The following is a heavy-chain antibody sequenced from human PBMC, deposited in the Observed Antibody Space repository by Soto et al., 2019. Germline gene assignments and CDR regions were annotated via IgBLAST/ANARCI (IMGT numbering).Heavy chain of an antibody. CDR2: IYYSGST. D-gene: IGHD6-19*01. J-gene: IGHJ4*02. CDR1: GGSISSGDNY. CDR3: ARTSFGYRSGGIDY. V-gene: IGHV4-30-4*01. Sequence: QVQLQESGPGLVKPSQTLSLTCTVSGGSISSGDNYWSWIRQPPGKGLEWIGYIYYSGSTYYNPSLKSRITISVDTSKNQFSLKLSSVTAADTAVYYCARTSFGYRSGGIDYWGQGTLVTVSS.